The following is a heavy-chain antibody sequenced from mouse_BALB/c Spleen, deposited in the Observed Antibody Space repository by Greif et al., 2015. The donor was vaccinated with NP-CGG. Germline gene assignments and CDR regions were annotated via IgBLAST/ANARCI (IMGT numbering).Heavy chain of an antibody. D-gene: IGHD2-1*01. J-gene: IGHJ4*01. Sequence: VQLQQSGAGLVRSGASVKLSCTASGFNIKDYYMHWVKQRPEQGLEWIGWIDPENGDTEYAPKFQGKATMTADTSSNTAYLRLSSLTSEDTAVYYCNGGNGAMDYWGQGTSVTVSS. CDR1: GFNIKDYY. CDR3: NGGNGAMDY. V-gene: IGHV14-4*02. CDR2: IDPENGDT.